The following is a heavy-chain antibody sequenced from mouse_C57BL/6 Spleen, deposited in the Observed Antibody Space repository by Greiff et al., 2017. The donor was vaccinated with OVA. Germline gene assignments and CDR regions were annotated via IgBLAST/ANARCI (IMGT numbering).Heavy chain of an antibody. D-gene: IGHD2-3*01. Sequence: EVQLQESGPELVKPGASVKMSCKASGYTFTDYNMHWVKQSHGKSLEWIGYINPNNGGTSYNQKFKGKATLTVNKSSSTAYMELRSLTSEDSAVYYCARRGDGFSYAMDYWGQGTSVTVSS. CDR1: GYTFTDYN. CDR2: INPNNGGT. CDR3: ARRGDGFSYAMDY. V-gene: IGHV1-22*01. J-gene: IGHJ4*01.